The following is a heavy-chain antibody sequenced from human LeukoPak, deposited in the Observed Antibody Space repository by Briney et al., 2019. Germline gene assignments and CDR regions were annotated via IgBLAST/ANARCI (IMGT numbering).Heavy chain of an antibody. Sequence: GGSLRLSCAASGFTFSSYAMSWVRQAPGKGLEWVSAISGSGGSTYYADSVKGRFTISRDNSKNTLYLQMNSLRAEDTAVYYCAKDEEWDRYYYDSSGYGYFQHWGQGTLVTVSS. CDR1: GFTFSSYA. CDR3: AKDEEWDRYYYDSSGYGYFQH. V-gene: IGHV3-23*01. J-gene: IGHJ1*01. CDR2: ISGSGGST. D-gene: IGHD3-22*01.